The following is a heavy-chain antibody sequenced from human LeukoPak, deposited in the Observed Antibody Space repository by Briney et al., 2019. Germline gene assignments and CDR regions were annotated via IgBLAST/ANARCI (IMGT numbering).Heavy chain of an antibody. V-gene: IGHV3-30-3*01. J-gene: IGHJ4*02. Sequence: GRSLRLSCAASGFTFSSYAMHWVRQAPGKGLEWVAVISYDGSNKYYADSVKGRFTISRDNSKNTLYLQMNSLRAEDTAVYYCARESVAGLAGYLDYWGQGTLVTVSS. CDR1: GFTFSSYA. CDR3: ARESVAGLAGYLDY. CDR2: ISYDGSNK. D-gene: IGHD6-19*01.